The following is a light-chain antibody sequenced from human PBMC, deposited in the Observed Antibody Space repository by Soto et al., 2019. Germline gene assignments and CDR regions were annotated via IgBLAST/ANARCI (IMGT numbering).Light chain of an antibody. V-gene: IGKV1-27*01. Sequence: DIQMTQSPSSLSASVGDRVTITCRASQGISNYLAWYQQKPGKVPKLLIYAASTLQSGVPSRFSGSGSGTDFPLTIRSLQREDVSTYYCQKYNSAPRITFGPGTKVDIK. CDR1: QGISNY. CDR2: AAS. CDR3: QKYNSAPRIT. J-gene: IGKJ3*01.